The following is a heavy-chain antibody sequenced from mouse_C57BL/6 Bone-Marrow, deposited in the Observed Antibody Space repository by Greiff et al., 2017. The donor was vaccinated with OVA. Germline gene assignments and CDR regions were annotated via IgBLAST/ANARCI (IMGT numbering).Heavy chain of an antibody. D-gene: IGHD1-1*01. Sequence: EVQLVESGGGLVKPGGSLKLSCAASGFTFSSYTMSWVRQTPEKRLEWVATISGGGGNTYYPDSVKGRFTISRDNAKNTLYLQMSSLRSEDTALYYCARQDYGSSSGYFDVWGTGTTVTVSS. J-gene: IGHJ1*03. V-gene: IGHV5-9*01. CDR1: GFTFSSYT. CDR2: ISGGGGNT. CDR3: ARQDYGSSSGYFDV.